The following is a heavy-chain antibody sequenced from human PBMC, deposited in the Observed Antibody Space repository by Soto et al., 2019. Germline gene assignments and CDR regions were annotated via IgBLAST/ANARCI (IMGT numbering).Heavy chain of an antibody. D-gene: IGHD2-15*01. V-gene: IGHV4-59*08. Sequence: QVQLQQSGPGLVKPSETLSLTCTGSSGPSSSHNWGWIRQTPGRGLAWIGYVYQTWGTSYNPTLNSRVTVSAAASTNHISLTLTSVTAADTAVYYCVRQGIGYLHGLVDVWGQGTTVTVSS. J-gene: IGHJ6*02. CDR3: VRQGIGYLHGLVDV. CDR2: VYQTWGT. CDR1: SGPSSSHN.